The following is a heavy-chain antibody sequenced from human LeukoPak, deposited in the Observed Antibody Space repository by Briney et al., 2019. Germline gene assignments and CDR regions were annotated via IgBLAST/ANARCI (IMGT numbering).Heavy chain of an antibody. CDR3: ARHLTHGNDYFYYGLDV. CDR1: GGSTSSRTYY. Sequence: SKTLSLTCTVSGGSTSSRTYYWGWIRQPPGRGLEWIGSIYYSGSPYYNPSLKSRVTMSVDTSKNQFSLKLSSVTAVDTAVYFCARHLTHGNDYFYYGLDVWGQGTTVTVSS. V-gene: IGHV4-39*01. D-gene: IGHD5-24*01. J-gene: IGHJ6*02. CDR2: IYYSGSP.